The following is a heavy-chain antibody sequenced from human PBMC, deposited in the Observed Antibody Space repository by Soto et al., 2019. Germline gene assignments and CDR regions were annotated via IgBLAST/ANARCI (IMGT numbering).Heavy chain of an antibody. CDR1: GGTFSSYA. V-gene: IGHV1-69*01. J-gene: IGHJ6*02. Sequence: QVQLVQSGAEVKKPGSSVKVSCKASGGTFSSYAISWVRQAPGQGLEWMGGLIPIFGTANYAQKFQGRVTITADEHTSTAYMELSSLRSEDTAVYYCASAYYDFWSGYQESYGMDVWGQGTTIPVSS. CDR2: LIPIFGTA. CDR3: ASAYYDFWSGYQESYGMDV. D-gene: IGHD3-3*01.